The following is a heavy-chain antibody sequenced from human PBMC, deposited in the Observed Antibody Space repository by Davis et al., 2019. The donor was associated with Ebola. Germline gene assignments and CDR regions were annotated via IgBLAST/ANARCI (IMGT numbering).Heavy chain of an antibody. D-gene: IGHD5-24*01. CDR1: GYTFTSYG. CDR2: ISAYSGNT. CDR3: ARGGDSIWYQGRRDYDY. J-gene: IGHJ4*02. Sequence: ASVKVSCKASGYTFTSYGISWVRQAPGQGLEWMGWISAYSGNTNYVQKLQGRVTMTTDASTTTAYMELRSLRSDDTAVYYCARGGDSIWYQGRRDYDYWGQGTLVTVSS. V-gene: IGHV1-18*01.